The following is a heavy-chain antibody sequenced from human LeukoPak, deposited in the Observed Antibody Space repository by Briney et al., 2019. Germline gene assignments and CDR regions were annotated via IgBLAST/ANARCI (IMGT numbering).Heavy chain of an antibody. J-gene: IGHJ3*02. CDR3: ARPGGYAFDI. D-gene: IGHD3-10*01. V-gene: IGHV3-30*03. CDR2: ITYDGSNT. CDR1: GFTVSSNY. Sequence: GGSLRLSCAASGFTVSSNYMSWVRQAPGKGPEWMAFITYDGSNTYYADSVKGRFTLSRDNSKDTLYLQMNSLRAADTAVYYCARPGGYAFDIWGQGTMVTVSS.